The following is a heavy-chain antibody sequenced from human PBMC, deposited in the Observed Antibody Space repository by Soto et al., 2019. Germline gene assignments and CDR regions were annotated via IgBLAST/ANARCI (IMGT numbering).Heavy chain of an antibody. CDR1: GFTFSGYE. CDR2: ISSSGSTI. CDR3: ARVRIVVVTTYPGDYYGMDV. J-gene: IGHJ6*02. Sequence: GSLRLSCAASGFTFSGYEMNWVRQAPGKGLEWVSYISSSGSTIYYADSVKGRFTISRDNAKNSLYLQMNGLRAEDTAVYYCARVRIVVVTTYPGDYYGMDVWGQGTTVTVSS. D-gene: IGHD2-21*02. V-gene: IGHV3-48*03.